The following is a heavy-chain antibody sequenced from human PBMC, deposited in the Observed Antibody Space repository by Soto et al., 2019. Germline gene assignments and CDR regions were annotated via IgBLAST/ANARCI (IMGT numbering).Heavy chain of an antibody. CDR1: GGSIGSSSFY. CDR3: ARRYSSAFDI. V-gene: IGHV4-39*07. D-gene: IGHD6-13*01. J-gene: IGHJ3*02. CDR2: TYYSGST. Sequence: SETLSLTCTVSGGSIGSSSFYWGWIRQPPGKGLEWIGSTYYSGSTNYNPSLKSRVTISVDTSKNQFSLKLSSVTAADTAVYYCARRYSSAFDIWDQGTMVTVSS.